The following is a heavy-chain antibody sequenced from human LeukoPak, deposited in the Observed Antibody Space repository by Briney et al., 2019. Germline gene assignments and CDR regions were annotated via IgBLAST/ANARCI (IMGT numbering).Heavy chain of an antibody. CDR2: INDSGGST. Sequence: GGSLRLSCAASGFTFSSYAMTWVRQAPGKGLEWVSTINDSGGSTFYADSVKGRFTISRDNSKNTLYVQMNSLRAEDTAVYYCAKVYSSFQYYDFWSGYFDRGGYYYYYGMDVWGQGTTVTVSS. CDR3: AKVYSSFQYYDFWSGYFDRGGYYYYYGMDV. CDR1: GFTFSSYA. V-gene: IGHV3-23*01. D-gene: IGHD3-3*01. J-gene: IGHJ6*02.